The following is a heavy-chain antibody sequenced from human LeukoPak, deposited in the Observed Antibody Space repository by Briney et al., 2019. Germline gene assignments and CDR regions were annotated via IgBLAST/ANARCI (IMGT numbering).Heavy chain of an antibody. CDR2: IREDGSEK. CDR1: GFTFRSFW. CDR3: ARGRGIGA. J-gene: IGHJ6*02. Sequence: HPGGSLRLSCAASGFTFRSFWMTWVRQAPGKGLEWVANIREDGSEKYYVDSVNGRFTTSRDNAKNSLSLQMNSLRAEDMGVYYCARGRGIGAWGQGTTVTVSS. V-gene: IGHV3-7*01.